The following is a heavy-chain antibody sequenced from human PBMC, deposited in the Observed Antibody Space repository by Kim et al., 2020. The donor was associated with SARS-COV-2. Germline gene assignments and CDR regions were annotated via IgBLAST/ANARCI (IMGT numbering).Heavy chain of an antibody. D-gene: IGHD6-19*01. J-gene: IGHJ6*02. CDR2: ISAYNGNT. CDR1: GYTFTSYG. Sequence: ASVEVSCKASGYTFTSYGISWVRQAPGQGLEWMGWISAYNGNTNYAQKLQGRVTMTTDTSTSTAYMELRSLRSDDTAVYYCARDGSYSSGWYYDYYYYGMDVWGQGTTVTVSS. CDR3: ARDGSYSSGWYYDYYYYGMDV. V-gene: IGHV1-18*01.